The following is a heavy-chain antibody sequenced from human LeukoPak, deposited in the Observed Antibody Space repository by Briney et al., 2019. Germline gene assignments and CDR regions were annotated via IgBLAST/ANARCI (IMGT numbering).Heavy chain of an antibody. D-gene: IGHD5-18*01. Sequence: GGSLRLSCAGSGFTFCNSDMSWVRQAPGKGLEWVATINTSGGTTYYADSVKGQFTISRDNSRNTLYLQMNSLRAEDTAVYYCAKVRYTYGPFYDFWGQGTLVTVSS. CDR3: AKVRYTYGPFYDF. V-gene: IGHV3-23*01. CDR1: GFTFCNSD. CDR2: INTSGGTT. J-gene: IGHJ4*02.